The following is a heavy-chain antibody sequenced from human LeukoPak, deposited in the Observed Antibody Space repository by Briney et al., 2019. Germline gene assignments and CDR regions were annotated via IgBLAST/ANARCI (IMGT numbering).Heavy chain of an antibody. CDR1: GFTFSRYA. D-gene: IGHD3-10*01. CDR2: ISSNGGST. V-gene: IGHV3-64*01. Sequence: GGSLRLSCAASGFTFSRYAMHWARQAPGKGLEYVSAISSNGGSTYYAKSVKGRFTISRDNSKNTLYLQMGSLRAEDMAVYYCARGPHRDGSGSHDYWGQGTLVTVSS. CDR3: ARGPHRDGSGSHDY. J-gene: IGHJ4*02.